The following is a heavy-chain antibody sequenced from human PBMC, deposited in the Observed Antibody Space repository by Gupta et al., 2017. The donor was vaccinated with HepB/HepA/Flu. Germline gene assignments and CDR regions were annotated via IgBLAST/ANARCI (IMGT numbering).Heavy chain of an antibody. D-gene: IGHD3-22*01. CDR1: GGSISSSSYY. CDR2: IYYSGST. V-gene: IGHV4-39*01. CDR3: ARHSTITMTFFQH. Sequence: QLQLQESGPGLVKPSETLSLTCTVSGGSISSSSYYWGWIRQPPGKGLEWIGSIYYSGSTYYNPSLKSRVTISVDTSKNQFSLKLSSVTAADTAVYYCARHSTITMTFFQHWGQGTLVTVSS. J-gene: IGHJ1*01.